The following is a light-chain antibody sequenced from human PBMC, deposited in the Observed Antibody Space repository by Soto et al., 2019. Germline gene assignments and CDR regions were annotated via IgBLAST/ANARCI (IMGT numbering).Light chain of an antibody. J-gene: IGLJ1*01. CDR2: STS. Sequence: QSVLTQPPSASGTPGQIVAISCSGSSSNIGSNTVTWYQQLPGTAPKLLIYSTSQRSSGVPGRFSGSKSGASASLSISGLQSEDDADYYCAAWDDRLDAYVFGTGPKVIVL. V-gene: IGLV1-44*01. CDR3: AAWDDRLDAYV. CDR1: SSNIGSNT.